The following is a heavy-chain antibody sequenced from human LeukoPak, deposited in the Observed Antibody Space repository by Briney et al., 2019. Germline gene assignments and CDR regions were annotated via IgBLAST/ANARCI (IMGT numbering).Heavy chain of an antibody. D-gene: IGHD3-3*01. CDR2: IYYSGST. V-gene: IGHV4-59*01. CDR3: ARDRSAIFGVPEPDAFDI. Sequence: SETLSLTCTVSGGSISSYYWSWIRQPPGKGREWIGYIYYSGSTNYNPSLKSRVTISVDTSKNQFSLKLSSVTAADTAVYYCARDRSAIFGVPEPDAFDIWGQGTMVTVSS. CDR1: GGSISSYY. J-gene: IGHJ3*02.